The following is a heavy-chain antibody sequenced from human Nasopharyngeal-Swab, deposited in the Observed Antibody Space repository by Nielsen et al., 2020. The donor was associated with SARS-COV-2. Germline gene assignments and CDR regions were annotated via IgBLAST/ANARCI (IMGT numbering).Heavy chain of an antibody. CDR1: GFTFSSYW. CDR3: AKDRNIVVVIAFYYMDV. Sequence: GGSLRLSCAASGFTFSSYWMHWVRQAPGKGLVWVSRINSDGSSTSYTDSVKGRFTISRDNAKNTLYLQMNSLRAEDTAVYYCAKDRNIVVVIAFYYMDVWGKGTTVTVSS. CDR2: INSDGSST. V-gene: IGHV3-74*01. D-gene: IGHD2-21*01. J-gene: IGHJ6*03.